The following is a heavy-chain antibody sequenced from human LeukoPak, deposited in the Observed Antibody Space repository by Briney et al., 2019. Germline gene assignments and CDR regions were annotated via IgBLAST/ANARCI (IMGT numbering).Heavy chain of an antibody. D-gene: IGHD5-18*01. Sequence: SQTLSLTCTVSGGSISSGSYYWGWIRQPPGKGLEWIGSIYYSGSTYYNPSLKSRVTIPVDTSKNQFSLKLSSVTAADTAVYYCAREATAMVFYYYYYGMDVWGQGTTVTVSS. CDR2: IYYSGST. V-gene: IGHV4-39*02. CDR3: AREATAMVFYYYYYGMDV. CDR1: GGSISSGSYY. J-gene: IGHJ6*02.